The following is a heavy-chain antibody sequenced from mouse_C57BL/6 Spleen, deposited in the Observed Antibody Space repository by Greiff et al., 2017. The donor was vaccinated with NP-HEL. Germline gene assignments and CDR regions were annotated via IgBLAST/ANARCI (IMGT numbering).Heavy chain of an antibody. Sequence: QVQLQQSGAELVKPGASVKMSCKASGYTFTSYWITWVKQRPGQGLEWIGDIYPGSGSTNYNEKFKSKATLTVDTSSSTAYMQLSSLTSEDSAVYYCARESLGGFYYAMDYWGQGTSVTVSS. CDR3: ARESLGGFYYAMDY. D-gene: IGHD1-3*01. J-gene: IGHJ4*01. CDR1: GYTFTSYW. V-gene: IGHV1-55*01. CDR2: IYPGSGST.